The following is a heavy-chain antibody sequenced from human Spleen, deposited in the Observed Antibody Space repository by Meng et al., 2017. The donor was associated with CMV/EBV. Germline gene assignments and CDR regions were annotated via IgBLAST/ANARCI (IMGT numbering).Heavy chain of an antibody. CDR3: ARLDNYGY. CDR2: ISSSSSTI. CDR1: GFTLSRYS. Sequence: GGSLRLSCVVSGFTLSRYSMNWVRQAPGKGLEWVSYISSSSSTIYYADSVKGRFTISRDNAKNSLYLQMNSLRAEDTAVYYCARLDNYGYWGQGTLVTVSS. J-gene: IGHJ4*02. D-gene: IGHD5-24*01. V-gene: IGHV3-48*04.